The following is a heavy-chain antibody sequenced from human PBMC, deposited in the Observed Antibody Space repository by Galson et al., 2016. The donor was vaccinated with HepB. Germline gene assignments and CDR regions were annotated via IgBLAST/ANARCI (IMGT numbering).Heavy chain of an antibody. CDR1: GFTFSSYA. V-gene: IGHV3-30-3*01. J-gene: IGHJ4*02. Sequence: SLRLSCAASGFTFSSYAMHWVRQAPGKGLEWVAVISYDGNNNYFAGSVKGRFTISRENSYNTLYLQMKSLRPDDTAVYHCAKAVGGSSVSLPDYWGQGALVTVSS. CDR3: AKAVGGSSVSLPDY. D-gene: IGHD1-26*01. CDR2: ISYDGNNN.